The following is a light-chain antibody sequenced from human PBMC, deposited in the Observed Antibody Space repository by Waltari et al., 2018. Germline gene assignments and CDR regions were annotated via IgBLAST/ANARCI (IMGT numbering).Light chain of an antibody. CDR3: AAWDDSLSGRV. V-gene: IGLV1-47*01. CDR1: SSNLGSNY. CDR2: RNN. Sequence: QSVLTQPPSASGTPGQRVTISCSGSSSNLGSNYVYWYQQLPGTAPKLLIYRNNQRPSGVPDRFSGSKSGTSASLAISGLRSEDEADYYCAAWDDSLSGRVFGRGTKLTVL. J-gene: IGLJ3*02.